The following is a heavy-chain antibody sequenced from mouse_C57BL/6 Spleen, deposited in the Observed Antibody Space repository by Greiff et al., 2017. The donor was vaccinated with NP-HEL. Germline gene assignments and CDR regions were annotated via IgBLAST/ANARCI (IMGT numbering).Heavy chain of an antibody. J-gene: IGHJ4*01. CDR3: ARGKTYGPMDY. CDR2: IDPSDSYT. Sequence: QVQLQQPGAELVMPGASVKLSCKASGYTFTSYWMHWVKQRPGHGLEWIGEIDPSDSYTNYNQKFKGKSTLTVDKSSSTAYMHLSSLTSEDSAVYYCARGKTYGPMDYWGQGTSVTVSS. V-gene: IGHV1-69*01. D-gene: IGHD5-2*01. CDR1: GYTFTSYW.